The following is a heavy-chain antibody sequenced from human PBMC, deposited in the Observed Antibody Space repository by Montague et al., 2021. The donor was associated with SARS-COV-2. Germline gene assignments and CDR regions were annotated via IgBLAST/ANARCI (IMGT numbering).Heavy chain of an antibody. CDR1: GGSISSSSYY. J-gene: IGHJ4*02. V-gene: IGHV4-39*01. CDR2: IFYSGST. Sequence: SETLSLTCTVSGGSISSSSYYWSWIRQPPGKGLEWIGSIFYSGSTDYNPSLKSRVTISVDTSKNQFSLKLSSVTAADTAVYYCASMVRAQVYYFDYWGRGTLVTVSS. D-gene: IGHD3-10*01. CDR3: ASMVRAQVYYFDY.